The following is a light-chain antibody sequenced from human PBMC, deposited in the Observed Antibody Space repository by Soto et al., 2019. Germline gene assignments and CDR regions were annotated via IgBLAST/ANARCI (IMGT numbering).Light chain of an antibody. CDR3: QQYNSYSRT. Sequence: DIQMPQSPSTLSASVGDSVTITCRASQSISSWLAWYQQKPGKAPKLLIYKASSLESGVPSRFSGSGSGTEFTLTISSLQPDEFATYYGQQYNSYSRTFGQGTKVDI. CDR1: QSISSW. J-gene: IGKJ1*01. CDR2: KAS. V-gene: IGKV1-5*03.